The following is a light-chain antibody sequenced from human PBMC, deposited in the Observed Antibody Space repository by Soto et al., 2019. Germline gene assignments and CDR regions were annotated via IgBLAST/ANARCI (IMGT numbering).Light chain of an antibody. J-gene: IGLJ3*02. CDR2: EVR. V-gene: IGLV2-14*01. CDR1: NRDVGSYNL. Sequence: QSALTQPASVSGSPGQSITIACTGTNRDVGSYNLVSWYQQRPGEAPKLIISEVRNRPSGISYRYTGSKSGNTASLTISGLQAEDEADYYCSSHTTTSTLVFGGGTKLPVL. CDR3: SSHTTTSTLV.